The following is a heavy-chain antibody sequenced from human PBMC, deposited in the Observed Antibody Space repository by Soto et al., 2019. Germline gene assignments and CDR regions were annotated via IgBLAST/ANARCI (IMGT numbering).Heavy chain of an antibody. V-gene: IGHV3-30*09. Sequence: PGGSPRLSCLASGFIFRSYAMHWVRQAPGKGLEWVAVITYDGANGYYADSVRGRFAISRDNSKSTLFLQMNSLRPEDTAVYYCARAFSGSYPNFDYWGQGTLVTVSS. CDR1: GFIFRSYA. CDR2: ITYDGANG. D-gene: IGHD1-26*01. CDR3: ARAFSGSYPNFDY. J-gene: IGHJ4*02.